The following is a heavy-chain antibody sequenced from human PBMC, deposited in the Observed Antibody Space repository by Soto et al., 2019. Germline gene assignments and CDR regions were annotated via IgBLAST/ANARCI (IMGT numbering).Heavy chain of an antibody. Sequence: SETLSLTCTVSGGSISSSSYYRGWIRQPPGKGLEWIGSIYYSGSTYYNPSLKSRVTISVDTSKNQFSLKLSSVTAADTAVYYCARRGSSSWYGYWGQGTLVTVSS. CDR3: ARRGSSSWYGY. CDR1: GGSISSSSYY. J-gene: IGHJ4*02. CDR2: IYYSGST. D-gene: IGHD6-13*01. V-gene: IGHV4-39*01.